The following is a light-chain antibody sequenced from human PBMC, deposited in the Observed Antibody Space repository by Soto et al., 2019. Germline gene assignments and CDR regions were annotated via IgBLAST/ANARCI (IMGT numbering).Light chain of an antibody. CDR2: GAS. CDR3: QQYGSSSWT. V-gene: IGKV3-20*01. J-gene: IGKJ1*01. CDR1: QSVSSSY. Sequence: DIVLTQSPGPLSLSPGERATLSCMSSQSVSSSYLAWYQQKPGQAPRLIIYGASSRATGIPDRFSGSGSGTDFTLTISRLEPEDVAVYYCQQYGSSSWTLGQGTKVDIK.